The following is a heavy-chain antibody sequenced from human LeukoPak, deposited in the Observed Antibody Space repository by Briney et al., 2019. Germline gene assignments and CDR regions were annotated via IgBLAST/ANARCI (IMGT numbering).Heavy chain of an antibody. CDR3: ARELADSGSYRPFDY. Sequence: PSETLSLTCSVSGGSINSFFWSWIRQPAEKGLEWVWRIYVSGITNNNPSPTSGVSMSVDTSTNQFSLNCTAVTAADTPAYYAARELADSGSYRPFDYWGQGTLVTVSS. D-gene: IGHD3-10*01. CDR2: IYVSGIT. V-gene: IGHV4-4*07. CDR1: GGSINSFF. J-gene: IGHJ4*02.